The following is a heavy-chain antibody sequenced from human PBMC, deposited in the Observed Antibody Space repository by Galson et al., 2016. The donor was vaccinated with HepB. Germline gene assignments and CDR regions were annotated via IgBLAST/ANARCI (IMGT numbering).Heavy chain of an antibody. D-gene: IGHD2-15*01. J-gene: IGHJ2*01. V-gene: IGHV3-23*01. CDR3: AKDRGLHHWFFDL. CDR2: ISDSGSTS. Sequence: SLRLSCAASGFTFSSYAVSWVRQAPGKGLEWVSGISDSGSTSYHTDSVKGRFTISRDSSKNTLYLQMNSLRAEDTAVYYCAKDRGLHHWFFDLWGRGTPVTVSS. CDR1: GFTFSSYA.